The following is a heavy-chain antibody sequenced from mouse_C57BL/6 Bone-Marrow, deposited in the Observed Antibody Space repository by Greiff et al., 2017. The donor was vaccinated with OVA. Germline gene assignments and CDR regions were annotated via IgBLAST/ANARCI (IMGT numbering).Heavy chain of an antibody. D-gene: IGHD2-1*01. CDR3: ASLYYGNFYFDY. CDR2: ISSGGSYT. J-gene: IGHJ2*01. CDR1: GFTFSSYG. V-gene: IGHV5-6*02. Sequence: EVMLVESGGDLVKPGGSLKLSCAASGFTFSSYGMSWVRPTPDKRLEWVATISSGGSYTYYPDSVKGRFTLSRDTAKNTLYLQMSSLKSEDTAMYYCASLYYGNFYFDYWGQGTTLTVSS.